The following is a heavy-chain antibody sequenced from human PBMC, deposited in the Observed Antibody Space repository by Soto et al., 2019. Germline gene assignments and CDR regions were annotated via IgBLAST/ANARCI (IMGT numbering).Heavy chain of an antibody. V-gene: IGHV3-23*01. CDR1: GFTFSNYA. J-gene: IGHJ4*02. CDR2: ISGSGSST. D-gene: IGHD2-21*02. Sequence: GGSLRLSCVASGFTFSNYAMSWVRQAPGKGLEWVSAISGSGSSTYYADSVKGRFIISRDNSESTLYLQISSLRAEDAAVYYCAKNPFRYGKSDCYSAIQYFAYWGKGSLVPVSS. CDR3: AKNPFRYGKSDCYSAIQYFAY.